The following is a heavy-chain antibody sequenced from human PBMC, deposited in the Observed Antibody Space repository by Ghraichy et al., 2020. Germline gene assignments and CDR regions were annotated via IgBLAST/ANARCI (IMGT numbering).Heavy chain of an antibody. CDR3: ANGYTGGGYYYYGMDV. CDR2: IIPIFGTA. D-gene: IGHD3-16*01. V-gene: IGHV1-69*13. CDR1: GGTFSSYA. Sequence: SVKVSCKASGGTFSSYAISWVRQAPGQGLEWMGGIIPIFGTANYAQKFQGRVTITADESTSTAYMELSSLRSEDTAVYYCANGYTGGGYYYYGMDVCGQGTSVTVSS. J-gene: IGHJ6*02.